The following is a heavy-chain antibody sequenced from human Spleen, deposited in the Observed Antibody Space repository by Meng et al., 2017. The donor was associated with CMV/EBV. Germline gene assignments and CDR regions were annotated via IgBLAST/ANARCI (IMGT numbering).Heavy chain of an antibody. J-gene: IGHJ6*02. Sequence: ASMKVSCKASGYTFSGYYMHWARQAPGQGLEWVGWINPNSGVTNYAQKFRGRVTMTRDTSISTAYMGLSRLRSDDTAVYYCARGLFMTTLLSYGMDVCGQGTTVTVSS. CDR1: GYTFSGYY. V-gene: IGHV1-2*02. CDR2: INPNSGVT. D-gene: IGHD4-17*01. CDR3: ARGLFMTTLLSYGMDV.